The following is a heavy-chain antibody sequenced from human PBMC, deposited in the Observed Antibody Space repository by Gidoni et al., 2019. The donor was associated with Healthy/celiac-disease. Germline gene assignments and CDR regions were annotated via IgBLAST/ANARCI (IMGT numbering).Heavy chain of an antibody. CDR3: ASLPHLQSSSPLDY. V-gene: IGHV4-39*01. D-gene: IGHD6-6*01. CDR2: IYYSGST. J-gene: IGHJ4*02. CDR1: GGSISSSSYY. Sequence: QLQLQASGPGLVKPSETLSLTCTVSGGSISSSSYYWGWIRQPPGKGLEWIGSIYYSGSTYYNPSLKSRVTISVDTSKNQFSLKLSSVTAADTAVYYCASLPHLQSSSPLDYWGQGTLVTVSS.